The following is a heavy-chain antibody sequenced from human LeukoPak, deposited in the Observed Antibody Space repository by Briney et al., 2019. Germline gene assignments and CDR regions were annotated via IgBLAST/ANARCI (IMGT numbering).Heavy chain of an antibody. CDR2: IIPIFGTA. CDR3: AAPQYYYDSSGYPLTY. V-gene: IGHV1-69*13. CDR1: GGTFSSYA. J-gene: IGHJ4*02. Sequence: ASVKVFCTASGGTFSSYAISWVRQAPGQGLEWMGGIIPIFGTANYAQKFQGRVTITADESTSTAYMELSSLRSEDTAVYYCAAPQYYYDSSGYPLTYWGQGTLVTVSS. D-gene: IGHD3-22*01.